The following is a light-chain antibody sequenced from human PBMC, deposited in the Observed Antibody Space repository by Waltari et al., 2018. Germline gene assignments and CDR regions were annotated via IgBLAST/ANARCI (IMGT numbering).Light chain of an antibody. CDR1: HSDAGAYNY. CDR3: SSYTTSGTVV. J-gene: IGLJ2*01. V-gene: IGLV2-14*03. Sequence: QSALTQPASVSGSPGPSLTLSCTRTHSDAGAYNYVSWYQQHPGKVPKVMIYDVRNRPSGVSNRVSGSKSGNTASLTISGLQAEDDADYYCSSYTTSGTVVFGGGTKVTVL. CDR2: DVR.